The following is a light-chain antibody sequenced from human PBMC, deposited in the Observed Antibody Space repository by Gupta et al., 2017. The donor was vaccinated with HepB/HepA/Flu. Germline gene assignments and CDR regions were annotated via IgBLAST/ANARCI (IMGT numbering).Light chain of an antibody. Sequence: DIQLTQSPSFLSVSVGDRVTISCRASQSINNVLAWYQQKPGKAPNLLIYAAFTLQRGVPSRFSGSASGTEFTLTISSLQPEDIATYYCQQSEAYPVTFGQGTRLDLK. CDR2: AAF. CDR3: QQSEAYPVT. J-gene: IGKJ5*01. CDR1: QSINNV. V-gene: IGKV1-9*01.